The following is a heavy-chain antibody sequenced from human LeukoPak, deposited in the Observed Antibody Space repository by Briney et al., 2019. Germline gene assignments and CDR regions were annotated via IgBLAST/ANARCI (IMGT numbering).Heavy chain of an antibody. V-gene: IGHV1-18*01. CDR2: ISAYNGNT. J-gene: IGHJ3*02. D-gene: IGHD3-16*02. CDR3: ARVPGYRTLDAFDI. Sequence: ASEKVACKASVYTFTSYGISWVRQAPGQGLEWMGWISAYNGNTNYAQKLQGRVTMTTDTSTSTAYMELRSLRSDDTAVYYCARVPGYRTLDAFDIWGQGTMVTVSS. CDR1: VYTFTSYG.